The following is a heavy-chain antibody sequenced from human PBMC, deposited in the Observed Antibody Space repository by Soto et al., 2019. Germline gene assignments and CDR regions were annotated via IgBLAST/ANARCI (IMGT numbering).Heavy chain of an antibody. V-gene: IGHV3-11*01. CDR2: LSSSGSVI. CDR1: GFTFSDYY. J-gene: IGHJ6*02. D-gene: IGHD6-13*01. Sequence: QVQLVESGGGLVKPGGSLRLSCAASGFTFSDYYMSWIRQAPGKGLEWVSYLSSSGSVIYYADSVKGRFTLSRDNAKSSLNLQMNSLRAEDPAVYYCARGGQQLHGMDVWGPGTTVTVSS. CDR3: ARGGQQLHGMDV.